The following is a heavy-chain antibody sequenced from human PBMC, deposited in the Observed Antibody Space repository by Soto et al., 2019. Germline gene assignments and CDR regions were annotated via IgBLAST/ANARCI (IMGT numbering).Heavy chain of an antibody. CDR2: IYYSGST. V-gene: IGHV4-39*01. D-gene: IGHD3-22*01. CDR1: GGSISSSSYY. J-gene: IGHJ4*02. Sequence: SETLSLTCTVSGGSISSSSYYWGWIRQPPGKGLEWIGSIYYSGSTYYNPSLKSRVTISVDTSKNQFSLKLSSVTAADTAVYYCAIIVVVITDLLDYWGQGTLVTVS. CDR3: AIIVVVITDLLDY.